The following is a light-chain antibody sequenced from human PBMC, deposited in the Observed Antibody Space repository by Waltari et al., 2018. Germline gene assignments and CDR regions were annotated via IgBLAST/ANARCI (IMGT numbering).Light chain of an antibody. V-gene: IGLV2-14*03. CDR3: SSYTTTSTYV. CDR1: SSDVGAYHD. CDR2: DVN. J-gene: IGLJ1*01. Sequence: QSALTQPASVSGSPGQSITISCAGTSSDVGAYHDVAWYQQHSGKAPKLILSDVNNRPAGVSNRFAGSKSGNTASLIISGLQADDEADYYCSSYTTTSTYVFRTGTTVSVL.